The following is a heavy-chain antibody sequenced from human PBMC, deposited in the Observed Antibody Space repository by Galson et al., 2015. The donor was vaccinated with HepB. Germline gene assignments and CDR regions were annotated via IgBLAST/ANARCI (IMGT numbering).Heavy chain of an antibody. CDR2: ISYDGDNK. J-gene: IGHJ6*02. Sequence: SLRLSCAASGFTFSSNAMHWVRQAPGKGLEWLAVISYDGDNKYYADSVKGRFTISRDNSRKTLYLEMNSLRPEDTAMYYCVRSASEGMDVWGQGTTVTVSS. CDR3: VRSASEGMDV. D-gene: IGHD6-25*01. V-gene: IGHV3-30-3*01. CDR1: GFTFSSNA.